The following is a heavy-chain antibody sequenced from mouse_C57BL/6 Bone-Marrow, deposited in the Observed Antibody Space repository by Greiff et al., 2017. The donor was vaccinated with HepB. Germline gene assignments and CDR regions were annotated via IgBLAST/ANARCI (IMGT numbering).Heavy chain of an antibody. CDR3: ARDLIYYYGSSPPWFAY. J-gene: IGHJ3*01. V-gene: IGHV1-82*01. CDR2: IYPGDGDT. CDR1: GYAFSSSW. D-gene: IGHD1-1*01. Sequence: VQLQQSGPELVKPGASVKISCKASGYAFSSSWMNWVKQRPGKGLEWIGRIYPGDGDTNYNGKFKGKATLTADKSSSTAYMQLSSLTSEDSAVYFCARDLIYYYGSSPPWFAYWGQGTLVTVSA.